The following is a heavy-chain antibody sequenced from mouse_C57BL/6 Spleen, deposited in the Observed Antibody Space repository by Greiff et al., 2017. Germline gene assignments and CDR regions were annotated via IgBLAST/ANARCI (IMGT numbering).Heavy chain of an antibody. D-gene: IGHD1-1*01. V-gene: IGHV1-72*01. CDR3: ARGGFITTVVDWYFDV. Sequence: QQSCKASGYTFTSYWMHWVKQRPGRGLEWIGRIDPNSGGTKYNEKFKSKATLTVDKPSSTAYMQLSSLTSEDSAVYYCARGGFITTVVDWYFDVWGTGTTVTVSS. CDR1: GYTFTSYW. J-gene: IGHJ1*03. CDR2: IDPNSGGT.